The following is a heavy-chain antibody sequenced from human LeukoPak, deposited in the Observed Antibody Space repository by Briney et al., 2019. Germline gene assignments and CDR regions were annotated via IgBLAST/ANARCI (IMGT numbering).Heavy chain of an antibody. D-gene: IGHD6-6*01. CDR1: GGSLSGYY. CDR2: INHSGST. Sequence: SETLSLTCAVYGGSLSGYYWSWIRQPPGKGLEWIGEINHSGSTNYNPSLKSRVTISVDTSKNQFSLKLSSVTAADTAVYYCARSTARAARRPFDPWGQGTLVTVSS. V-gene: IGHV4-34*01. J-gene: IGHJ5*02. CDR3: ARSTARAARRPFDP.